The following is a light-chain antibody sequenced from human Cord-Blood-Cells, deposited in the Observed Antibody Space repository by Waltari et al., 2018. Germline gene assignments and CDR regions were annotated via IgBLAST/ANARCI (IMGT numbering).Light chain of an antibody. J-gene: IGLJ1*01. CDR3: QSYDSSLSGYV. CDR2: GNS. CDR1: SSNIGAGYD. Sequence: QSVLTQPPSVSGAPGQRVTISCTGSSSNIGAGYDVHWYQQLPGTAPKLLIYGNSDRRSGVPDRFSGSKAGTSASLAITGLQAEDEADYSCQSYDSSLSGYVFGTGTKVTVL. V-gene: IGLV1-40*01.